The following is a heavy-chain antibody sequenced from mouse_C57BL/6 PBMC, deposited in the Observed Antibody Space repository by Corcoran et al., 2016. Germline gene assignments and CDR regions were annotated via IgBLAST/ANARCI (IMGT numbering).Heavy chain of an antibody. Sequence: QVQLQQSGAELVRPGTSVKMSCKASGYTFTNYWIGWAKQRPGHGLEWIGDIYPGGGYTNYNEKFKGKATLTADKSSSTAYMQFSSLTSEDSAIYYCARRPYGSSYHYFDYWGQGTTLTVSS. CDR1: GYTFTNYW. J-gene: IGHJ2*01. CDR2: IYPGGGYT. CDR3: ARRPYGSSYHYFDY. V-gene: IGHV1-63*01. D-gene: IGHD1-1*01.